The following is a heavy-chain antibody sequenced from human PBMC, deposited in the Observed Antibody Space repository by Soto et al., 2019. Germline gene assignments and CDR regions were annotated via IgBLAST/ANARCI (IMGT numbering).Heavy chain of an antibody. D-gene: IGHD6-19*01. CDR2: IKEDGSEK. CDR1: EFTFSGYW. V-gene: IGHV3-7*01. Sequence: EVQLVESGGGLVQPGGSLRLSCAASEFTFSGYWMSWVRQAPGKGLEWVANIKEDGSEKYYVDSVKGRFTISRDNAKKSLSLQMKRLRVDDTAVYFCASGGAVAGTFWGQGTLVIVSS. CDR3: ASGGAVAGTF. J-gene: IGHJ4*01.